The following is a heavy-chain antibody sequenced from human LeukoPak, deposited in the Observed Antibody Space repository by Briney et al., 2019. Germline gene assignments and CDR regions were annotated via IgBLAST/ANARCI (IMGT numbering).Heavy chain of an antibody. CDR2: IKQDGSEK. CDR1: GFTFSNYW. CDR3: ASPEWLPDSIDI. J-gene: IGHJ3*02. Sequence: GGSLRLSCAASGFTFSNYWMTWVRQAPGKGLEWVATIKQDGSEKYYVDSVKGRFTISRDNAKNSLYLQMNSLRAEDTAVYYCASPEWLPDSIDIWGQGTMVTVSS. V-gene: IGHV3-7*01. D-gene: IGHD3-3*01.